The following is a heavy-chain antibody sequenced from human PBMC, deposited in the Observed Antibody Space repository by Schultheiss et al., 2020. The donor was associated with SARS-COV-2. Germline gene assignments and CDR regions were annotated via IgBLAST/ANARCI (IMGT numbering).Heavy chain of an antibody. Sequence: SETLSLTCTVSGGSISSSSYYWGWIRQPPGKGLEWIGSIYTSGSTNYNPSLTSRVTMSVDTSKNQFSLKVTSVTAADTAVYYCAKDLLKIEGATNFDYWGQGTLVTVSS. V-gene: IGHV4-39*07. CDR3: AKDLLKIEGATNFDY. CDR2: IYTSGST. J-gene: IGHJ4*02. D-gene: IGHD1-26*01. CDR1: GGSISSSSYY.